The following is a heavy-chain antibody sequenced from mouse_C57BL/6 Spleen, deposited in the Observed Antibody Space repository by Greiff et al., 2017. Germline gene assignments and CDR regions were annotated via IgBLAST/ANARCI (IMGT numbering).Heavy chain of an antibody. J-gene: IGHJ3*01. V-gene: IGHV3-6*01. CDR1: GYSITSGYY. CDR2: ISYDGSN. D-gene: IGHD1-1*01. Sequence: ESGPGLVKPSQSLSLTCSVTGYSITSGYYWNWIRQFPGNKLEWMGYISYDGSNNYNPSLKNRISITRDTSENQFFLKLNSVTTEDTATYYCAREGSEGFAYWGQGTLVTVSA. CDR3: AREGSEGFAY.